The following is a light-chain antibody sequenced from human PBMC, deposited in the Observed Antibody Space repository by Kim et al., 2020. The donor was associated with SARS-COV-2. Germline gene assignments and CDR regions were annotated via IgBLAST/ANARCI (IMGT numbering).Light chain of an antibody. CDR3: QQSYSTPYT. V-gene: IGKV1-39*01. CDR2: GAS. J-gene: IGKJ2*01. Sequence: SASVGDRVTITCRASQTISTFLNWYQQKPGKAPNLLIYGASNLQSGVPSRFTGSGSGTDFTLSIRSVQPEDFATYYCQQSYSTPYTFGQGTKLEI. CDR1: QTISTF.